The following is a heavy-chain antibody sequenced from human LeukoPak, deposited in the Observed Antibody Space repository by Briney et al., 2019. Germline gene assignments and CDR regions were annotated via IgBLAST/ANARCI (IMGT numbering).Heavy chain of an antibody. Sequence: MTSETLSLSCTVSGYSISSGNYWGWIRQPPGKGLEWIGSLFHSGSPLYNPSFKSRVTMSADTSKNQFSLKLSSVTAADTAVYYCARDGGVVIPFDYWGQGTLVTVSS. J-gene: IGHJ4*02. D-gene: IGHD3-16*02. V-gene: IGHV4-38-2*02. CDR2: LFHSGSP. CDR1: GYSISSGNY. CDR3: ARDGGVVIPFDY.